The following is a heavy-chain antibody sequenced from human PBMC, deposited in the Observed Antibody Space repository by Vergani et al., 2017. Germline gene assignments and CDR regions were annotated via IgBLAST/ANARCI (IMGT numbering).Heavy chain of an antibody. V-gene: IGHV4-34*01. CDR1: GGSFSGYY. Sequence: QVQLQQWGAGLLKPSETLSLTCAVYGGSFSGYYWSWIRQPPGKGLEWIGEINHSGSTNYNPSLKSRVTISVDTSKHQFSLKLSSVTAADTAVYYCARDKVDYSGNSHVHYYYGMDVWGQGTTVTVSS. J-gene: IGHJ6*02. D-gene: IGHD4-23*01. CDR2: INHSGST. CDR3: ARDKVDYSGNSHVHYYYGMDV.